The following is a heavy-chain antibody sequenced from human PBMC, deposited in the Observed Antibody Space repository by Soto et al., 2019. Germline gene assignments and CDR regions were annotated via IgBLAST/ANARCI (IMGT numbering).Heavy chain of an antibody. J-gene: IGHJ5*02. V-gene: IGHV1-69*13. D-gene: IGHD6-19*01. CDR2: IMPLFGTT. Sequence: SVKVSCKASGGNFSSHGVSWVRQAPGQGLEFMGGIMPLFGTTNYAQKFRGRVTITADEPTSTVYMELRSLRSEDTAVYYCARVSGRGWYNWFDPWGQGTPVTVSS. CDR3: ARVSGRGWYNWFDP. CDR1: GGNFSSHG.